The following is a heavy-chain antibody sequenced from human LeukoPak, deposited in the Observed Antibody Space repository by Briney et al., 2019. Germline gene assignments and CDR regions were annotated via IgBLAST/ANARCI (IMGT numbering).Heavy chain of an antibody. Sequence: GGSLRLSCAASGFTVSSNYMTWVRQAPGKGLEYVSVIYSGGGTYYADSVRGRFTISRDNSKNTLYLQMNSLRAEDTAIYYCARGGYGGYDSDYWGQGTLVTVSS. D-gene: IGHD5-12*01. CDR1: GFTVSSNY. CDR2: IYSGGGT. J-gene: IGHJ4*02. CDR3: ARGGYGGYDSDY. V-gene: IGHV3-66*01.